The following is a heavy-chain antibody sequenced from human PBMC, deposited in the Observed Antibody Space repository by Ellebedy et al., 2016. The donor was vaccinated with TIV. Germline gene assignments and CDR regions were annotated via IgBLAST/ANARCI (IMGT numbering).Heavy chain of an antibody. J-gene: IGHJ5*02. CDR3: ARSSSSYCSSTSCQNWFNP. V-gene: IGHV5-51*01. D-gene: IGHD2-2*01. CDR1: GYSFTSYW. CDR2: IYPGDSDT. Sequence: GESLKISXKGSGYSFTSYWIGWVRQMPGKGLEWMGIIYPGDSDTRYSPSFQGQVTISADKSISTAYLQWSSLKASDTAMYYCARSSSSYCSSTSCQNWFNPWGQGTLVTVSS.